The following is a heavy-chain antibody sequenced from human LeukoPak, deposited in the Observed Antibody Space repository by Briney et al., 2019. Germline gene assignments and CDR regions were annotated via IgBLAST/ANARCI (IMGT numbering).Heavy chain of an antibody. CDR3: AREKDSEYYCDY. V-gene: IGHV4-4*07. J-gene: IGHJ4*02. D-gene: IGHD1-14*01. Sequence: PSETLSLTCTVSGVSISSYDWSWIRQPAGKGLEWVGRIYTSGSTNYIPSLKSRVHMSVDTSKNQFSLKLSSVTAADTAVYYCAREKDSEYYCDYWGQGTLVSVSS. CDR1: GVSISSYD. CDR2: IYTSGST.